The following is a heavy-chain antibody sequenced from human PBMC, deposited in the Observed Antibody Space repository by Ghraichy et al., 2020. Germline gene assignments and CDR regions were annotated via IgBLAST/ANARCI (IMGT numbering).Heavy chain of an antibody. CDR3: AKAADGSGSYWTSHYYYYMDV. J-gene: IGHJ6*03. Sequence: LSLTCAASGFTFSSYAMSWVRQAPGKGLEWVSAISGSGGSTYYADSVKGRFTISRDNSKNTLYLQMNSLRAEDTAVYYCAKAADGSGSYWTSHYYYYMDVWGKGTTVTVSS. D-gene: IGHD3-10*01. CDR1: GFTFSSYA. CDR2: ISGSGGST. V-gene: IGHV3-23*01.